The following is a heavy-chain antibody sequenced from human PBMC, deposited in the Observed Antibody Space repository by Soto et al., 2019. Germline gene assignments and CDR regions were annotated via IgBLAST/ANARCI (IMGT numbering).Heavy chain of an antibody. CDR1: GGSSIGYY. Sequence: SETLSLTCAVYGGSSIGYYWSWIRQSPGKGLEWIGEISHSGGTNCNPSLKSRVSISMDTSKNQFSLKLNSVTAADTAVYYCARGRGIVAVFMGDNWLDPWGQGTLVTVSS. D-gene: IGHD2-15*01. V-gene: IGHV4-34*01. J-gene: IGHJ5*02. CDR3: ARGRGIVAVFMGDNWLDP. CDR2: ISHSGGT.